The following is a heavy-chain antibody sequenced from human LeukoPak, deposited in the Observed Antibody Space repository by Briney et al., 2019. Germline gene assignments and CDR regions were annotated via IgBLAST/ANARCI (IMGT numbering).Heavy chain of an antibody. J-gene: IGHJ4*02. CDR3: GGAMVRGVIITGFDY. Sequence: KSSETLSLTCAVYGGSFSGYYWSWIRQPPGKGLEWIGEINHSGSTNYNPSLKSRVTISVDTSKNQFSLKLSSVTAADTAVYYCGGAMVRGVIITGFDYWGQGTLVTVSS. V-gene: IGHV4-34*01. D-gene: IGHD3-10*01. CDR2: INHSGST. CDR1: GGSFSGYY.